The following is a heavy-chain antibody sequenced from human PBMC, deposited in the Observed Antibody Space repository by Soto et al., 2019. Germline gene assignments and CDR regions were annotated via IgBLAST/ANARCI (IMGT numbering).Heavy chain of an antibody. Sequence: ASVTVSCKASGYTFTSYYMHWARQAPGQGLEWMGIINPSGGSTSYAQKFQGRVTMTRDTSTSTVYMELSSLRSEDTAVYYCARDHCSSTSCYSDFYGMDVWGQGTTVTVS. V-gene: IGHV1-46*01. D-gene: IGHD2-2*02. CDR3: ARDHCSSTSCYSDFYGMDV. CDR1: GYTFTSYY. J-gene: IGHJ6*02. CDR2: INPSGGST.